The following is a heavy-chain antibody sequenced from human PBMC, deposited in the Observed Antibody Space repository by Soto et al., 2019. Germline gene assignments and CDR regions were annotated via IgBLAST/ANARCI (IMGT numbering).Heavy chain of an antibody. CDR1: GGSISSGGYS. V-gene: IGHV4-30-2*01. Sequence: QLQLQESGSGLVKPSQTLSLTCAVSGGSISSGGYSWSWIRQPPGKGLEWIGYIYHSGSTYYNPSLKSRVTLSVDRSKNQFSLKLSSVTAADTAVYYCARRGYAYYYYGMDVWGQGTTVTVSS. D-gene: IGHD5-12*01. J-gene: IGHJ6*02. CDR3: ARRGYAYYYYGMDV. CDR2: IYHSGST.